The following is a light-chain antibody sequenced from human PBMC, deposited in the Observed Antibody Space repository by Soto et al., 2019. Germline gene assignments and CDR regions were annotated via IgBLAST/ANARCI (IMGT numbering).Light chain of an antibody. Sequence: IVMTQSPDSLAVSLGERATINCESSQSVLHSANNKNFLAWYQHKPGQPPKVLIYWASIRESGVPARFSGSGSGTLFTLTISSLQAEDVAVYYCQQYYSTPPTFGGGTKV. J-gene: IGKJ4*01. V-gene: IGKV4-1*01. CDR1: QSVLHSANNKNF. CDR2: WAS. CDR3: QQYYSTPPT.